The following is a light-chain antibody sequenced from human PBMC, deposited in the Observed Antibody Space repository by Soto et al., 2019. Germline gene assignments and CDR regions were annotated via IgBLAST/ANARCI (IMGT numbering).Light chain of an antibody. CDR2: DAS. J-gene: IGKJ1*01. Sequence: EIVLTQSPGTLSLSPGERAILSCRASQSVSSDSLAWYRQKPSQAPRLLVYDASSRATGIPDRFSGRGSGTDFTLSISRLEPEDFAVYYCQLYGSAPRTFGQGTKVEIK. CDR1: QSVSSDS. CDR3: QLYGSAPRT. V-gene: IGKV3-20*01.